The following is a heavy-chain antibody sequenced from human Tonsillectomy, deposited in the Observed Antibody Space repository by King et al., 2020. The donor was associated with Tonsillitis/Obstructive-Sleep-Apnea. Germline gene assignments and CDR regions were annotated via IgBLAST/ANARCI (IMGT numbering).Heavy chain of an antibody. CDR1: GYTFTGYY. CDR2: INPNSSGT. J-gene: IGHJ4*02. CDR3: ARGVGYGDYIDY. Sequence: QLVQSGAEVKKPGASVKVSCKASGYTFTGYYMYWVRQAPGQGLEWMGWINPNSSGTNFAQKFQGRVPMTRDTSITTAYMELSRLRSDDTAVYYCARGVGYGDYIDYWGQGTLVTVSS. V-gene: IGHV1-2*02. D-gene: IGHD4-17*01.